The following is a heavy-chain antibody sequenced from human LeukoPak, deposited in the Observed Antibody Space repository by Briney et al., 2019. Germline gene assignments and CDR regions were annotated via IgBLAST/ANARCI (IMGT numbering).Heavy chain of an antibody. V-gene: IGHV4-39*01. CDR3: VTNSIGYCSGGNCYQVSDS. D-gene: IGHD2-15*01. CDR2: IYYSGST. CDR1: GGSISSSSYY. Sequence: SETLSLTCTVSGGSISSSSYYWGCIRQPPGKGLECIGSIYYSGSTYYNPSLKSRVTISVDTSKNQFSLKLSSVTAADTAVYYCVTNSIGYCSGGNCYQVSDSWGQGSLVTVSS. J-gene: IGHJ4*02.